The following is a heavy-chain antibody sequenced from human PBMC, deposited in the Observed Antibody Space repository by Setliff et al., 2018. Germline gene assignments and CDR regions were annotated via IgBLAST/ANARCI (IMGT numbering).Heavy chain of an antibody. CDR2: MYHSGNT. CDR3: ARAGPYYDFWSGYYRTMDV. D-gene: IGHD3-3*01. V-gene: IGHV4-4*02. CDR1: GGSISSSNW. J-gene: IGHJ6*03. Sequence: SETLSLTCAVSGGSISSSNWWNWVRQPPGKGLEWIGEMYHSGNTYYNPSLKSRVTISVDTSKNQFSLKLSSVTAADTAVYYCARAGPYYDFWSGYYRTMDVWGKGTTVTVSS.